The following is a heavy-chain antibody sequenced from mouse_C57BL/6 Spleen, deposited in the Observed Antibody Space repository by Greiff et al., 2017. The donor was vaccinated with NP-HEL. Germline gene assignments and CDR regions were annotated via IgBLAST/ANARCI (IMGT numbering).Heavy chain of an antibody. J-gene: IGHJ1*03. CDR2: IYPGDGDT. V-gene: IGHV1-82*01. CDR1: GYAFSSSW. D-gene: IGHD1-1*01. CDR3: AFYYYGSDWYFDV. Sequence: QVQLQQSGPELVKPGASVKISCKASGYAFSSSWMNWVKQRPGKGLEWIGRIYPGDGDTNYNGKFKGKATLTADKSSSTAYMQLSSLTSEDSAVYFCAFYYYGSDWYFDVWGTGTTVTVSS.